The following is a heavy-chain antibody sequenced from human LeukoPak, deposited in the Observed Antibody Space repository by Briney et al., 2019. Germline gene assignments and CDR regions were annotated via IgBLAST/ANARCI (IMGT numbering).Heavy chain of an antibody. CDR1: GGSNSGTNW. V-gene: IGHV4-4*02. D-gene: IGHD2-8*01. Sequence: PSGTLSLTCAVSGGSNSGTNWWSWVRQPPGKGLEWIGEIYHDGSTNYNPSLKSRVTISVDKSKSQFSLRLTSVTAADTAVYYCASNGYYCIEFWGKGTTVTVSS. CDR3: ASNGYYCIEF. J-gene: IGHJ6*03. CDR2: IYHDGST.